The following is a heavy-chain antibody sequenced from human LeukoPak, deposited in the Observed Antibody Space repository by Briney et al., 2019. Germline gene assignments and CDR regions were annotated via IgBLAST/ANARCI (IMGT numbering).Heavy chain of an antibody. V-gene: IGHV3-48*01. CDR2: ISSSSSTI. D-gene: IGHD6-13*01. CDR3: ARDTIAAAGAPRGWHDY. CDR1: GFTFSSYS. J-gene: IGHJ4*02. Sequence: PGGSLRLSCAASGFTFSSYSMNWVRQAPGKGLEWVSYISSSSSTIYYADSVKGRFTISRDNAKNSLYLQMNSLRAEDTAVYYCARDTIAAAGAPRGWHDYWGQGTLVTVSS.